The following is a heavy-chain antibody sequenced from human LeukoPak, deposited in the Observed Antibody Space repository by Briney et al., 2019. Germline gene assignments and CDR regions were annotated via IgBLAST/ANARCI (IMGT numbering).Heavy chain of an antibody. CDR2: IRGSGSFT. J-gene: IGHJ6*03. CDR1: GFTFSSYA. Sequence: GGSLRLSCAASGFTFSSYAMTWVRQAPGKGLEWVSAIRGSGSFTYYADSVKGRFTISRDNSKNTPYLQMNSLRAEDTATYYCARGQDYYYYYYMDVWGKGTTVTVSS. V-gene: IGHV3-23*01. CDR3: ARGQDYYYYYYMDV.